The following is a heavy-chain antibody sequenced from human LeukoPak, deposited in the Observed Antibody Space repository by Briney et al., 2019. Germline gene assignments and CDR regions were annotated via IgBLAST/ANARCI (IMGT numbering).Heavy chain of an antibody. CDR1: GFTFDDYA. CDR3: AKDIPVGATPYYFDS. J-gene: IGHJ4*02. CDR2: ITWNTDTI. V-gene: IGHV3-9*01. D-gene: IGHD1-26*01. Sequence: GGSLRLSCAASGFTFDDYAMHWVRQGPGKGLEWISGITWNTDTIGYADSVMGRFTISRDNAKNSLYLQMNSLRAEDTALYYCAKDIPVGATPYYFDSWGQGTLVTVSS.